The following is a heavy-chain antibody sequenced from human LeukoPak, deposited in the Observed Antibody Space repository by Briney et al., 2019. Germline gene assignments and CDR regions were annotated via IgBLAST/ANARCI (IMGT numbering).Heavy chain of an antibody. D-gene: IGHD4-17*01. CDR1: GYTFTKYG. CDR2: ISTYNGNT. J-gene: IGHJ4*02. V-gene: IGHV1-18*01. Sequence: GSVKVSCKASGYTFTKYGITWVRQTPGQGLEWMGWISTYNGNTNYAQKLQGRVTMTTDTSTSTAYMELRSLISDDAAVYYCARGDDYGDYWGLYWGQGTLVTVSS. CDR3: ARGDDYGDYWGLY.